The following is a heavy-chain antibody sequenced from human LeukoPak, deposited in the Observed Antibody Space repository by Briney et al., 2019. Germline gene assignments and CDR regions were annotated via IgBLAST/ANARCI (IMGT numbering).Heavy chain of an antibody. CDR1: GGSFSGYY. V-gene: IGHV4-34*01. CDR2: INHSRST. CDR3: ARDYYDSSGA. J-gene: IGHJ5*02. Sequence: SETLSLTCAVYGGSFSGYYWSWIRQPPGKGLEWIGEINHSRSTNYNPSLKSRVTISVDTSKNQFSLKLSSVTAADTAVYYCARDYYDSSGAWGQGTLVTVSS. D-gene: IGHD3-22*01.